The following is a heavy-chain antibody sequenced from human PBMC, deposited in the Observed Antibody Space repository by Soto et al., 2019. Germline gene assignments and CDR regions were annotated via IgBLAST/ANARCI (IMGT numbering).Heavy chain of an antibody. D-gene: IGHD2-15*01. CDR1: GFTFSTHG. CDR3: AKDLSGARWYYDALDV. J-gene: IGHJ6*02. V-gene: IGHV3-30*18. Sequence: GGSLRLSCEVSGFTFSTHGMHWVRQAPGKGLEWVAGTSYDGTNKYYARSVQGRFTISRENSMKTLYLQMNSLRTEDTAVYYCAKDLSGARWYYDALDVWGQGTTVTVSS. CDR2: TSYDGTNK.